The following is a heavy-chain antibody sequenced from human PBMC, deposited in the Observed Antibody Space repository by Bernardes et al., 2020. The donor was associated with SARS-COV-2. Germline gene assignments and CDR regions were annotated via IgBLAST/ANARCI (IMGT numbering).Heavy chain of an antibody. J-gene: IGHJ6*02. CDR1: GYTFTSYG. V-gene: IGHV1-18*01. Sequence: ASVKVSCKASGYTFTSYGISWVRQAPGQGLEWMGWISAYNGNTNYAQKLQGRVTMTTDTSTSTAYMELSSLRSDDTAVYYFARDRDSSGYYYYYYGMDVWGQGTTVTVSS. D-gene: IGHD3-22*01. CDR2: ISAYNGNT. CDR3: ARDRDSSGYYYYYYGMDV.